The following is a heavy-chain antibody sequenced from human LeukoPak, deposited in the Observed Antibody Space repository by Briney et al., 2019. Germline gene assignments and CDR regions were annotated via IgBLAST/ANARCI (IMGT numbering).Heavy chain of an antibody. CDR3: ARVLLLTKLVPNYYYGMDV. J-gene: IGHJ6*02. D-gene: IGHD6-13*01. Sequence: GRSLRLSCAASGFTFDDYAMHWVRQAPGKGLEWVSGISWNSGSIGYADSVKGRFTISRDNAKNSLYLQMNSLRAEDMALYYCARVLLLTKLVPNYYYGMDVWGQGTTVTVSS. CDR1: GFTFDDYA. V-gene: IGHV3-9*03. CDR2: ISWNSGSI.